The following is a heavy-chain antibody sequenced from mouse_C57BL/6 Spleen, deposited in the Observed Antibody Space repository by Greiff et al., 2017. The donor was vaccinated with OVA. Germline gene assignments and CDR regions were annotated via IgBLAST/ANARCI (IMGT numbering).Heavy chain of an antibody. Sequence: DVHLVESGGGLVKPGGSLKLSCAASGFTFSDYGMHWVRQAPEKGLEWVAYISSGSSTIYYADTVKGRFTISRDNAKNTLCLQMTSLRSEDTAMYYCARGWDAMDYWGQGTSVTVAS. CDR3: ARGWDAMDY. V-gene: IGHV5-17*01. J-gene: IGHJ4*01. CDR2: ISSGSSTI. D-gene: IGHD4-1*01. CDR1: GFTFSDYG.